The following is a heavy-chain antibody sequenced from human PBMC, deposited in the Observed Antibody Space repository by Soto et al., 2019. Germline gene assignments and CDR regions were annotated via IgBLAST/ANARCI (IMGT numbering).Heavy chain of an antibody. CDR2: ISAYNGNT. V-gene: IGHV1-18*04. D-gene: IGHD3-3*01. CDR1: GYTFTSYG. CDR3: ARDFSVLRFLEWLHSYYYYYGMDV. Sequence: ASVKVSCKASGYTFTSYGISWVRQAPGQGLEWMGWISAYNGNTNYAQKLQGRVTMTTDTSTSTAYMELRSLRSDDTAVYYCARDFSVLRFLEWLHSYYYYYGMDVWGQGTTVTVSS. J-gene: IGHJ6*02.